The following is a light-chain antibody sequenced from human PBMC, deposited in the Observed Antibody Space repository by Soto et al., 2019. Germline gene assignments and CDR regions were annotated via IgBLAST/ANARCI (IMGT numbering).Light chain of an antibody. V-gene: IGKV1-39*01. CDR1: QSIRTY. CDR2: TAS. J-gene: IGKJ2*03. CDR3: QQTYSTLDS. Sequence: DIQVTQSPSSLSASVGDRVTITCRTSQSIRTYLNWYQQRPGKPPKLLIHTASPLQSGVPSRFSGSGSGTDFTLTISSLQPEDFATYYCQQTYSTLDSFGQGTKVDIK.